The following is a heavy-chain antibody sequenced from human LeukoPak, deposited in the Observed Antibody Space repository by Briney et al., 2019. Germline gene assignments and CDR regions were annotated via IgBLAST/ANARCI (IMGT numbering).Heavy chain of an antibody. V-gene: IGHV3-21*01. CDR3: AVVHGRGYGFDY. CDR2: ISSSSSYI. J-gene: IGHJ4*02. CDR1: GFTFSSYS. Sequence: PGGSLRLSCAASGFTFSSYSMTWVRQAPGKGLEWVSSISSSSSYIYYADSVKGRFTISRDNAKNSLYLQMNSLRAEDTAVYYCAVVHGRGYGFDYWGQGTLVTVSS. D-gene: IGHD5-12*01.